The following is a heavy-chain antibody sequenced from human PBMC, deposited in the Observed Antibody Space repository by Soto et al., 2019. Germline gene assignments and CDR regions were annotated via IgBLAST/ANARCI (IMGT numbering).Heavy chain of an antibody. Sequence: SETLSLTCAVYGGSFSGYYWSWIRQPPGKGLEWIGEINHSGSTNYNPSLKSRVTISVHTSKNQFSLKLGPVTAADTAVYYCARRGGSMVRGRDHRGTGYYYYYMDVWGKGTTVTVSS. J-gene: IGHJ6*03. V-gene: IGHV4-34*01. CDR1: GGSFSGYY. CDR3: ARRGGSMVRGRDHRGTGYYYYYMDV. D-gene: IGHD3-10*01. CDR2: INHSGST.